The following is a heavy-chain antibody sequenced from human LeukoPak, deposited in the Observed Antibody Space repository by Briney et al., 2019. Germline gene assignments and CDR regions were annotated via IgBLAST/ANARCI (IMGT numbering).Heavy chain of an antibody. Sequence: ASVKVSCKASGYTFTGYYMHRVRKAPGQGLEWMGCTNPNSGGTNYAQKFQGRVTMTRDTSISTAYMELSRLRSDDTAVYYCARESHSSGWYKVPAAGGAFDIWGQGTMVTVSS. CDR2: TNPNSGGT. V-gene: IGHV1-2*02. J-gene: IGHJ3*02. D-gene: IGHD6-19*01. CDR1: GYTFTGYY. CDR3: ARESHSSGWYKVPAAGGAFDI.